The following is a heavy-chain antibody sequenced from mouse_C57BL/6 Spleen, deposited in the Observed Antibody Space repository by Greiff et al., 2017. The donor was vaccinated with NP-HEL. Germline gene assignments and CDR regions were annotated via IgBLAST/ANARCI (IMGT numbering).Heavy chain of an antibody. CDR1: GYAFSSYW. CDR3: ARRGNWDWYFDV. D-gene: IGHD4-1*01. J-gene: IGHJ1*03. Sequence: VQPQQSGAELVKPGASVKISCKASGYAFSSYWMNWVKQRPGKGLEWIGQIYPGDGDTNYNGKFKGKATLTADKSSSTAYMQLSSLTSEDSAVYFCARRGNWDWYFDVWGTGTTVTVSS. CDR2: IYPGDGDT. V-gene: IGHV1-80*01.